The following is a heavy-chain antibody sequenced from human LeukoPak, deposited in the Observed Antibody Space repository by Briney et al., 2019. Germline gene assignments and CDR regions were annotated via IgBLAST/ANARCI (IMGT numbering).Heavy chain of an antibody. Sequence: KAGGSLRLSCAASGFTLSRYSMNWVRQAPGKGLEWVSSISSGSSYIYYADSVKGRFTISRDNAKNSLYLQMNSLRAEDTAVYYCARDAYYYDSSGYYPYIDYWGQGTLVTVSS. D-gene: IGHD3-22*01. V-gene: IGHV3-21*04. CDR2: ISSGSSYI. CDR1: GFTLSRYS. J-gene: IGHJ4*02. CDR3: ARDAYYYDSSGYYPYIDY.